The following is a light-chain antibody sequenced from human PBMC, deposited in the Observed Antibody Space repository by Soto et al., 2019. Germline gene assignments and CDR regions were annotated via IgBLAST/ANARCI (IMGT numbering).Light chain of an antibody. CDR1: QSVSSSY. CDR3: QQYGSSPTT. Sequence: EIVLTQSPGTLSLSPGERATLSCRASQSVSSSYLAWYQQKPGQAPRLLIYGASSRATGIPDRFSGIGSGTDFTLTISRLEPEDFAVYYCQQYGSSPTTFGQGTKVEIK. J-gene: IGKJ1*01. CDR2: GAS. V-gene: IGKV3-20*01.